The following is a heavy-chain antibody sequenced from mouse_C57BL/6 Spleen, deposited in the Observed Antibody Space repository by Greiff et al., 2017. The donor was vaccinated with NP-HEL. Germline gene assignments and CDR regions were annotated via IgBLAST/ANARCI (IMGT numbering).Heavy chain of an antibody. CDR1: GFTFSSYA. D-gene: IGHD1-1*01. J-gene: IGHJ1*03. Sequence: PLVESGGGLVKPGGSLKLSCAASGFTFSSYAMSWVRQTPEKRLEWVATISDGGSYTYYPDNVKGRFTISRDNAKNNLYLQMSHLKSEDTAMYYCAREDYGSSRRYFDVWGTGTTVTVSS. CDR3: AREDYGSSRRYFDV. V-gene: IGHV5-4*01. CDR2: ISDGGSYT.